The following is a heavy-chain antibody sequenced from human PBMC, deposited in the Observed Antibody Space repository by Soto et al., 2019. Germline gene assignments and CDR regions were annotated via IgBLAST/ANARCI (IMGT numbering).Heavy chain of an antibody. CDR1: GFTFINYW. V-gene: IGHV3-7*05. CDR2: IKQDGIAK. D-gene: IGHD3-22*01. CDR3: ARDYYDSSHFDY. Sequence: GGSLRLSCAASGFTFINYWMTWVRQTPERGLEWVANIKQDGIAKHYADSVKGRFTISRDNADNSLYLQMNSLRAEDTAVYYCARDYYDSSHFDYWGQGTLVTVSS. J-gene: IGHJ4*02.